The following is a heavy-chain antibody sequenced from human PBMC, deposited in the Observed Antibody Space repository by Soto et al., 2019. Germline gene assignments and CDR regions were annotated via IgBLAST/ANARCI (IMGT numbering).Heavy chain of an antibody. CDR1: GGSVSNSA. V-gene: IGHV1-69*01. CDR3: GRGSSLTKVEY. Sequence: QVQLVQSGSEVKKPGSSVRVSCKASGGSVSNSAISWLRQAPGQGLEWMGEIIPIFGPAINARKFQGRFTISADESTGTAYMELNNVMSDDTAVYYCGRGSSLTKVEYWGQGTLVTVSS. CDR2: IIPIFGPA. J-gene: IGHJ4*02. D-gene: IGHD6-6*01.